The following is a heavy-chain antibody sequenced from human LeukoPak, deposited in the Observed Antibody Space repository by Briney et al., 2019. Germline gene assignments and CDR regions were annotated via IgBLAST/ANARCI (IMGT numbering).Heavy chain of an antibody. CDR2: ISSSSSYI. J-gene: IGHJ4*02. V-gene: IGHV3-21*01. CDR1: GFTFSSYN. D-gene: IGHD3-10*01. Sequence: PGGSLRLSCAASGFTFSSYNMNWVRQAPGKGLEWVSSISSSSSYIYYADSVKGRFTISRDNAKNSLYLQTNSLRAEDTAVNYCARGMYYYGSGSSFDNWGQGTLVTVSS. CDR3: ARGMYYYGSGSSFDN.